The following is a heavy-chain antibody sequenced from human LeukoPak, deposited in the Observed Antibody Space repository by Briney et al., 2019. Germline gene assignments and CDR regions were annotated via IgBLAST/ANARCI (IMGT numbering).Heavy chain of an antibody. J-gene: IGHJ4*02. V-gene: IGHV3-66*01. D-gene: IGHD5-18*01. Sequence: GGSLRLSCAASGFTVSSNYMSRVREAPGKGLEWVSVIYRGGSTYYADSVKGRFTISRDNSKNTLYLQMNSLRAEDTAVYYCARSNTAMVIFDYWGQGTLVTVSS. CDR1: GFTVSSNY. CDR2: IYRGGST. CDR3: ARSNTAMVIFDY.